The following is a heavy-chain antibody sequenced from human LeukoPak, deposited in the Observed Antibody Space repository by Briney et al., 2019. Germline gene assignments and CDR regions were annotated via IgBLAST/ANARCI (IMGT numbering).Heavy chain of an antibody. V-gene: IGHV3-21*01. CDR2: ISSSSSYI. CDR3: AKTGYCSSTSCYGNYYYYMDV. D-gene: IGHD2-2*01. Sequence: GGSLRRSCAASGFTFSSYSMNWVRQAPGKGLEWVSSISSSSSYIYYADSVKGRFTISRDNAKNSLYLQMNSLRAEDTAVYYCAKTGYCSSTSCYGNYYYYMDVWGKGTTVTVSS. J-gene: IGHJ6*03. CDR1: GFTFSSYS.